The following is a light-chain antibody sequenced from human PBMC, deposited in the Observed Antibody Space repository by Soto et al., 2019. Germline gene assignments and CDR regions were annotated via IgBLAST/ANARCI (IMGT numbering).Light chain of an antibody. V-gene: IGKV3-20*01. J-gene: IGKJ2*01. CDR1: QSVSSSY. Sequence: EIVLTQSPGTLSLSPGERATLSCRASQSVSSSYLAWYQQKPGQAPRLIIYGASSRAPGIPDRFSGSGSGTDFTLTISRLEPEDFAVYYCQQYGSSPVTFGQGTKLEIK. CDR2: GAS. CDR3: QQYGSSPVT.